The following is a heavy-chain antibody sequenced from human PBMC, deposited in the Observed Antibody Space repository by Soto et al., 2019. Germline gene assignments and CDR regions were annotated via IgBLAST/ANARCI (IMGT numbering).Heavy chain of an antibody. CDR3: ARAAMGGSSWPFDY. CDR1: GGSISSSNW. D-gene: IGHD6-13*01. Sequence: QVQLQESGPGLVKPSETLSLTCAVSGGSISSSNWWSWVRQPPGKGLEGIGEIYHSGSPNYNPSLKSRVTISVDKSKNQFSLKLSSVTAADTAVYYCARAAMGGSSWPFDYWGQGTLVTVSS. CDR2: IYHSGSP. J-gene: IGHJ4*02. V-gene: IGHV4-4*02.